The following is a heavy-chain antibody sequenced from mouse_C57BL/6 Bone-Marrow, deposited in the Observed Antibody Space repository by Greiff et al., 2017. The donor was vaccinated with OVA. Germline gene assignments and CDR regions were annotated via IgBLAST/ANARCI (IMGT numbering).Heavy chain of an antibody. D-gene: IGHD4-1*01. Sequence: EVQLQQSGPELVKPGASVKISCTASGYTFTDYYMNWVKQSHGKSLEWIGDINPNNGGTSYNQKFKGKATLTVDKSSSTAYMELRSLTSEDSAVYYCARGDWDRWYFDVWGTGTTVTVSS. CDR1: GYTFTDYY. CDR3: ARGDWDRWYFDV. V-gene: IGHV1-26*01. CDR2: INPNNGGT. J-gene: IGHJ1*03.